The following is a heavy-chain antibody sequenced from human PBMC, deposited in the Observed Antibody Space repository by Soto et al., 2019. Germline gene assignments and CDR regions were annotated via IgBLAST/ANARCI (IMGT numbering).Heavy chain of an antibody. V-gene: IGHV3-23*01. D-gene: IGHD2-2*01. CDR1: GFTFSSYA. Sequence: EVQLLESGGGLVKPGGSLRLSCAASGFTFSSYAMSWVRQAPGKGLEWVSAISGSGGSTDYAESVKGRFTISRDNSKNTVYLQMNSLRPEDTAVYYCAKDPAAIPRGAFDIWGQGTLVTVSS. CDR2: ISGSGGST. CDR3: AKDPAAIPRGAFDI. J-gene: IGHJ3*02.